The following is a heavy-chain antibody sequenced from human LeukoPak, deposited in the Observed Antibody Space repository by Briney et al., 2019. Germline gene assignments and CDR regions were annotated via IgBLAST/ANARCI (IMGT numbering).Heavy chain of an antibody. J-gene: IGHJ4*02. Sequence: GGSLRLSCAASGFTFSSYSMQWVRQTPGKGLEWVGIMSNSGENTFYGEAVKGRFTISRDNAKDSLYLQMNSLRAEDTAVYYCARDPGRYYDTSGYYPLDYWGQGTLVTVSS. CDR3: ARDPGRYYDTSGYYPLDY. D-gene: IGHD3-22*01. CDR2: MSNSGENT. CDR1: GFTFSSYS. V-gene: IGHV3-33*05.